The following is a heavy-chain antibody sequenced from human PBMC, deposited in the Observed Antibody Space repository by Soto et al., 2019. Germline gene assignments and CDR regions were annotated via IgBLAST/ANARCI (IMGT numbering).Heavy chain of an antibody. J-gene: IGHJ6*02. D-gene: IGHD5-12*01. CDR3: ARAISGYDPKDYYYYGMDV. CDR1: GFTFSSYA. Sequence: GGSLRLSCAASGFTFSSYAMHWVRQAPGKGPEWVAVISYDGSNKYYADSVKGRFTISRDNSKNTLYLQMNSLRAEDTAVYYCARAISGYDPKDYYYYGMDVWGQGTTVTVSS. V-gene: IGHV3-30-3*01. CDR2: ISYDGSNK.